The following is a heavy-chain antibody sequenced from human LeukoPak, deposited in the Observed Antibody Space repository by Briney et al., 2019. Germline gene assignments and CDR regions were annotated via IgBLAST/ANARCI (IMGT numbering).Heavy chain of an antibody. CDR1: GFTFSSYA. V-gene: IGHV1-69*04. Sequence: SCAASGFTFSSYAISWVRQAPGQGLEWMGRIIPILGIANYAQKFQGRVTITADKSTSTAYMELSSLRSEDTAVYYCAGEINSSGMYYWGQGTLVTVSS. J-gene: IGHJ4*02. D-gene: IGHD3-22*01. CDR2: IIPILGIA. CDR3: AGEINSSGMYY.